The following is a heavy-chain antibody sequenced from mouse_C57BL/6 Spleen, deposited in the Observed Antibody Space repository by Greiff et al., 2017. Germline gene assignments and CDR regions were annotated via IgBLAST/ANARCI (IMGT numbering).Heavy chain of an antibody. CDR2: ISYDGSN. Sequence: EVKLMESGPGLVKPSQSLSLTCSVTGYSITSGYYWNWIRQFPGNKLEWMGYISYDGSNNYNPSLKNRISITRDTSKNQFFLKLNSVTTEDTATYYCARVNLPYFDYWGQGTTLTVSS. D-gene: IGHD2-1*01. CDR1: GYSITSGYY. V-gene: IGHV3-6*01. J-gene: IGHJ2*01. CDR3: ARVNLPYFDY.